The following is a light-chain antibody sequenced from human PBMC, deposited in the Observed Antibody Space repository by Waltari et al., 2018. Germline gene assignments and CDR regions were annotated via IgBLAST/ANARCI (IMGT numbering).Light chain of an antibody. Sequence: QTVLTQPPSASATPGQRVTISCSGSSSNIGSNTVTWYQQLPGTAPHRLIYSNNQLPSGVPARFSGSKSGTSASLAISGLQSEDEADYYCAAWDDSLNGYVFGTGTKVTVL. CDR3: AAWDDSLNGYV. V-gene: IGLV1-44*01. CDR2: SNN. CDR1: SSNIGSNT. J-gene: IGLJ1*01.